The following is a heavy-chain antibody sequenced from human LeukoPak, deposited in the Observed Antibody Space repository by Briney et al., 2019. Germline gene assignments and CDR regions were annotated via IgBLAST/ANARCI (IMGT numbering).Heavy chain of an antibody. CDR2: ISSAGETK. Sequence: GGSLRLSCEASGFPFSEYYMTWVRQAPGKGLEWLSFISSAGETKHYADSVKGRFAVSRDNAKKSLYLQMDSLRVEDSAVYYCVRVIWGNDPLYLDVWGQGTTVTVSS. V-gene: IGHV3-11*04. CDR1: GFPFSEYY. D-gene: IGHD3-16*01. CDR3: VRVIWGNDPLYLDV. J-gene: IGHJ6*02.